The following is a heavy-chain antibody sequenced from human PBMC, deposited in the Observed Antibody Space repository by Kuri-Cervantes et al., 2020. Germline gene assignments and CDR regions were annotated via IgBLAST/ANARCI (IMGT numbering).Heavy chain of an antibody. CDR2: ISCDGSNK. Sequence: GGSLRLSCAASGFTFSSYGMHWVRQAPGKGLEWVAVISCDGSNKYYADSVKGRFTISRDNSKNTLYLQMNSLRAEDTAVYYCAKEGDSSSWYAAPAGAFDYWGQGTLVTVSS. CDR3: AKEGDSSSWYAAPAGAFDY. CDR1: GFTFSSYG. J-gene: IGHJ4*02. V-gene: IGHV3-30*18. D-gene: IGHD6-13*01.